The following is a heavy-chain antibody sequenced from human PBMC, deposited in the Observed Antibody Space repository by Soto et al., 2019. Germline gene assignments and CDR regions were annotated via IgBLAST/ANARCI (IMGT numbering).Heavy chain of an antibody. Sequence: SETLSLTCTVSGGSISSYYWSWIRQPPGKGLEWIGYIYYSGSTNYNPSLKSRVTISVDTSKNQFSLKLSSVTAADTAVYYCARLWGRSVDYCGQGTLVTVSS. V-gene: IGHV4-59*08. CDR1: GGSISSYY. D-gene: IGHD3-16*01. J-gene: IGHJ4*02. CDR3: ARLWGRSVDY. CDR2: IYYSGST.